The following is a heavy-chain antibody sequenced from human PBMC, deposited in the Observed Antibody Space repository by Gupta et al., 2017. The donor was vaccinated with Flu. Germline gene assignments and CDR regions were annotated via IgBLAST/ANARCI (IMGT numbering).Heavy chain of an antibody. V-gene: IGHV3-49*04. CDR3: SSYGDHSFDH. Sequence: VVVSGGGLVQPGRSLRLSCPGSGFSLGDYAVRWVRQAPGKGLEWVGFIREKVHGETTGYAASVKGRFTISRDDSKGIGYLQMDSLKYEDTAVYYCSSYGDHSFDHWGQGTLVTVSS. J-gene: IGHJ4*02. CDR1: GFSLGDYA. D-gene: IGHD4-17*01. CDR2: IREKVHGETT.